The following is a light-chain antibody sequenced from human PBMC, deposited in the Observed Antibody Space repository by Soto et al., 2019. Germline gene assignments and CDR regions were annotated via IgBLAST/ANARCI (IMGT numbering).Light chain of an antibody. J-gene: IGLJ2*01. Sequence: QSVLTQPASVSGSLGQSVTISCTGTSSDVGGYNYVSWYQQHPGKAPKLMIYDVGNRPSGGSNRCSCSKSCNTASLTISGGQADDEDDYYCSYYASSSSVVFGGGTKLTVL. V-gene: IGLV2-14*01. CDR1: SSDVGGYNY. CDR3: SYYASSSSVV. CDR2: DVG.